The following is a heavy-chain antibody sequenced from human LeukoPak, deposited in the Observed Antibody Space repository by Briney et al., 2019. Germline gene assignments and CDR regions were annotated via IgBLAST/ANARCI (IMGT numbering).Heavy chain of an antibody. J-gene: IGHJ3*01. CDR1: GFTFNNYA. V-gene: IGHV3-30*02. CDR2: IQFDGSDK. Sequence: PGGSLRLSCAASGFTFNNYAMLWVRQAPGKGREWIAFIQFDGSDKQYADSVKGRFTISRDNSRNTLYLQMNSLRPEDTAIYYCTKDQGVAGAFGVWGQGTVVTVSS. CDR3: TKDQGVAGAFGV. D-gene: IGHD3-16*01.